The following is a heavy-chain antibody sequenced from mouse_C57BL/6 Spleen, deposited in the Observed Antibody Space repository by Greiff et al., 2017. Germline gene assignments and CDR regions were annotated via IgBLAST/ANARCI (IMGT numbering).Heavy chain of an antibody. J-gene: IGHJ3*01. D-gene: IGHD2-4*01. CDR3: ARRIYYDYEGWFAY. V-gene: IGHV1-85*01. CDR1: GYTFTSYD. Sequence: VQLQQSGPELVKPGASVKLSCKASGYTFTSYDINWVKQRPGQGLEWIGWIYPRDGSTKYNEKFKGKATLTVDTYSSTAYMELHSLTSEDSAVYFCARRIYYDYEGWFAYWGQGTLVTVSA. CDR2: IYPRDGST.